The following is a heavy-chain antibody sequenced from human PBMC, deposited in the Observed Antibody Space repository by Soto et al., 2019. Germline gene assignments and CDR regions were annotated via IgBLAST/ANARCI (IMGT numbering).Heavy chain of an antibody. Sequence: HPGGSLRLSCAASGFTFSSYAMHWVRQAPGKGLEWVAVISYDGSNKYYADSVKGRFTISRDNSKNTLYLQMNSLRAEDTAVYYCARVGPRINTAMVYWGQGTLVTVSS. V-gene: IGHV3-30-3*01. D-gene: IGHD5-18*01. J-gene: IGHJ4*02. CDR1: GFTFSSYA. CDR3: ARVGPRINTAMVY. CDR2: ISYDGSNK.